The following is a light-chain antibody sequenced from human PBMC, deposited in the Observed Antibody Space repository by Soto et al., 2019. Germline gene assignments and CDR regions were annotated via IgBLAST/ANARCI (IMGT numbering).Light chain of an antibody. V-gene: IGKV3-15*01. J-gene: IGKJ2*01. CDR2: GAS. CDR3: QQYNNWPLYT. Sequence: EIVMTQSPATLSVSPGERATLSCRASQSVSSNLAWYQQKPGQAPRLLIYGASTRATAIPARFSGSGSGTEFTLTTSSPQSEDVAVYYCQQYNNWPLYTFGQGTKLEIK. CDR1: QSVSSN.